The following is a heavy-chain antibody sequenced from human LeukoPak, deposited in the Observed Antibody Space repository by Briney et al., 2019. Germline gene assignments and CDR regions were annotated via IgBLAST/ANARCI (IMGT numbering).Heavy chain of an antibody. Sequence: GGSLRLSCAASGFTFSSYGMHWVRQAPGKGLEWVSYISSSSSTIYYADSVKGRFTISRDNAKNSLYLQMNSLRAEDTAVYYCARLEYSGYDFYYYYYYMDVWGKGTTATVSS. CDR1: GFTFSSYG. D-gene: IGHD5-12*01. CDR2: ISSSSSTI. CDR3: ARLEYSGYDFYYYYYYMDV. J-gene: IGHJ6*03. V-gene: IGHV3-48*01.